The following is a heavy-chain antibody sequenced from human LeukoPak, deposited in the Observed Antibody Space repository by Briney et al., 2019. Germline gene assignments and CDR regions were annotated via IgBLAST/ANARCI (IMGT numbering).Heavy chain of an antibody. CDR2: INSDGSFT. J-gene: IGHJ4*02. V-gene: IGHV3-74*01. Sequence: GGSLRLSCAASGFTFSSYWMHWVRQAPGKGLVWVSRINSDGSFTTYADSVKGRFTISRDNAKNMLYLQMNSLRAEDTAVYYCSRGQVGVGADGWGQGTLVTVSS. CDR1: GFTFSSYW. D-gene: IGHD1-26*01. CDR3: SRGQVGVGADG.